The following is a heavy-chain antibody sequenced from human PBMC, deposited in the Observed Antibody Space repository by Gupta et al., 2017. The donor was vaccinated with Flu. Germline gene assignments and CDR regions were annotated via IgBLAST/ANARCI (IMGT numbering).Heavy chain of an antibody. J-gene: IGHJ4*02. CDR1: GGSLSTYY. CDR3: ARYNYDSSAFYYYKGPTYYSDY. V-gene: IGHV4-34*01. D-gene: IGHD3-22*01. Sequence: QVQLQQWGAGLLKPSETLSLTCAVYGGSLSTYYWSWIRQPPGKGLEWIGEIDHSGTTNYSPSLQSRATISIDTSKNQFSLRLSSVTAADTAVYYCARYNYDSSAFYYYKGPTYYSDYWGQGTLVTVSS. CDR2: IDHSGTT.